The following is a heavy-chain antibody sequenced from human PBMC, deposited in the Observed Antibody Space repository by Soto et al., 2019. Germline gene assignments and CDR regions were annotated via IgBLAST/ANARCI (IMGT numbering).Heavy chain of an antibody. Sequence: PSETQSLTSTVSGGSISSYYWSWIRQPPGEGLEWIGYIYHSGSTYYNPSLKSRVTISVDRSKNQFSLKLSSVTAADTAVYYCARGSSIAGLYYGMDVWAQGTTVTVSS. CDR3: ARGSSIAGLYYGMDV. D-gene: IGHD6-6*01. CDR1: GGSISSYY. CDR2: IYHSGST. J-gene: IGHJ6*02. V-gene: IGHV4-59*12.